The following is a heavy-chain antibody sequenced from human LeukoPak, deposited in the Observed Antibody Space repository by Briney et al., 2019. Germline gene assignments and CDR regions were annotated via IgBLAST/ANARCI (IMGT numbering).Heavy chain of an antibody. Sequence: GGSLRLSCAASGFTVSNNYMSWVRQAPGKGLEWVSIIYSGGNTYYADSVKGRFTISRDNSKNTLYLQMNSLRAEDTAVYYCASSLYGDANYWGQGTLVTVSS. D-gene: IGHD4-17*01. CDR1: GFTVSNNY. CDR2: IYSGGNT. J-gene: IGHJ4*02. CDR3: ASSLYGDANY. V-gene: IGHV3-53*01.